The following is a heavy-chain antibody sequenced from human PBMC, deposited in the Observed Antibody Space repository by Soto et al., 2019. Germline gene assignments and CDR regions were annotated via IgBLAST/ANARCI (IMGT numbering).Heavy chain of an antibody. D-gene: IGHD3-10*01. Sequence: EVQFLESGGGLVQPGGSLRLSCAASGVTFSNYAMIWVRQAPGKGLEWVSGISHSGSSTYYADSVKGRFTISRDNSKNTLFLQMNSLTAEDTAVYYCAKGSWVHHGSEGGNWLDPWGQGTLVTVSS. CDR3: AKGSWVHHGSEGGNWLDP. CDR1: GVTFSNYA. J-gene: IGHJ5*02. V-gene: IGHV3-23*01. CDR2: ISHSGSST.